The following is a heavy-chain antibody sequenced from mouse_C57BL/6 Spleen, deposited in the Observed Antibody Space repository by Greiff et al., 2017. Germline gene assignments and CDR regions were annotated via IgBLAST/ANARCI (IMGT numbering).Heavy chain of an antibody. V-gene: IGHV8-12*01. CDR2: IYWDDDK. Sequence: QVTLKESGPGILQSSQTLSLSCSFSGFSLSTSGMGVSWIRQPSGKGLEWLAPIYWDDDKRYTPSLKSQPTISKDTSRNQVFLKITSVDTADIATYYCARTWDYDGDYYARDYGGQGTSVTVSS. D-gene: IGHD2-4*01. J-gene: IGHJ4*01. CDR3: ARTWDYDGDYYARDY. CDR1: GFSLSTSGMG.